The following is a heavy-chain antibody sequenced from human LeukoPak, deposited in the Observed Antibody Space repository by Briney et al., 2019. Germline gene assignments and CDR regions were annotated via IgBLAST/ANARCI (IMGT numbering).Heavy chain of an antibody. CDR1: GFTFRNYA. Sequence: GGSLRLSCAASGFTFRNYAMHWVRQAPGKGLEWVTIISYHGSNKYYADSVKGRFTISRDNSKNTLYLQMNSLRAEDTAVYYCARPLGYGDSLYYGMDVWGQGTTVTVSS. V-gene: IGHV3-30-3*01. J-gene: IGHJ6*02. CDR3: ARPLGYGDSLYYGMDV. CDR2: ISYHGSNK. D-gene: IGHD4-17*01.